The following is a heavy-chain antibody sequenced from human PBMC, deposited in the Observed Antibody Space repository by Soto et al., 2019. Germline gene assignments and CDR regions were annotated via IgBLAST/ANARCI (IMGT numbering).Heavy chain of an antibody. D-gene: IGHD4-17*01. V-gene: IGHV3-48*01. CDR2: ISSSSSTI. Sequence: LRLSCAASGFTFSSYSMNWVRQAPGKGLEWVSYISSSSSTIYYADSVKGRFTISRDNAKNSLYLQMNSLRAEDTAVYYCARGSRVRFFDYWGHGTLVTVSS. CDR1: GFTFSSYS. J-gene: IGHJ4*01. CDR3: ARGSRVRFFDY.